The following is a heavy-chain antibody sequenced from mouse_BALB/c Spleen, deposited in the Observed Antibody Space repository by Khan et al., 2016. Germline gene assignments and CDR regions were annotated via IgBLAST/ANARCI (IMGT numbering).Heavy chain of an antibody. CDR1: GYTFTSYW. J-gene: IGHJ3*01. CDR2: INPSTAYT. D-gene: IGHD2-10*01. CDR3: ARWAYYGNYLFAY. Sequence: VQLQESGAELAKPGASVKMSCKASGYTFTSYWMHWVKQRPGQGLEWIGYINPSTAYTEYNQKFKDKATLTADKSSSTAYMQLSSLTSEDSAVYYGARWAYYGNYLFAYWGQGTLVTVST. V-gene: IGHV1-7*01.